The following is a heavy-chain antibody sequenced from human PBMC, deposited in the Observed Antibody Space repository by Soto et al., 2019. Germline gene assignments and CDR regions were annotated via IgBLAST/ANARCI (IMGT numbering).Heavy chain of an antibody. CDR1: GFTFSIYA. J-gene: IGHJ4*02. D-gene: IGHD6-13*01. CDR3: AKATRGGAATLIRDY. V-gene: IGHV3-23*01. Sequence: EVQLLESGGGLVQPGGSLRLACAAAGFTFSIYAMSWVLQAPGKGLEWVSAISGIGGSTYYADSVKGRFTIYRDNSKNTLYLQMNSLRADDTAVDYCAKATRGGAATLIRDYWGQGTLGTVSS. CDR2: ISGIGGST.